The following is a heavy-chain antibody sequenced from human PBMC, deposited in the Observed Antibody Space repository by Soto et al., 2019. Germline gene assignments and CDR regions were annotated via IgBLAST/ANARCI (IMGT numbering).Heavy chain of an antibody. D-gene: IGHD4-17*01. CDR3: AKDYGGKDGDY. V-gene: IGHV1-18*01. CDR2: ISAYNANM. Sequence: GASVKASCKASGFTFRDYGFYWVRQAPGQGLEWIGWISAYNANMQIAQKFQDRVTITADKSTSTAYMELSSLRSEDTAVYYCAKDYGGKDGDYWGQGTLVNV. J-gene: IGHJ4*02. CDR1: GFTFRDYG.